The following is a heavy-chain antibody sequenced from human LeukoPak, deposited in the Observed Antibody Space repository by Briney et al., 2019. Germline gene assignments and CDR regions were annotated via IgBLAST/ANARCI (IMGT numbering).Heavy chain of an antibody. CDR2: IYYSGST. J-gene: IGHJ4*02. CDR3: ARGYNYGYRYYYFDY. D-gene: IGHD5-18*01. V-gene: IGHV4-39*01. CDR1: GGSISSSNYY. Sequence: SETLPLTCTVSGGSISSSNYYWGWIRQPPGKGLEWIGSIYYSGSTYYNPFLKSRVTISVDTSKNQFSLKLSSVTAADTAVYYCARGYNYGYRYYYFDYWGQGTLVTVSS.